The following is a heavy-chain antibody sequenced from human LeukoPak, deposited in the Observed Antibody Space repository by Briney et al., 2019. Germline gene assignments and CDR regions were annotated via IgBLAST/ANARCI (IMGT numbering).Heavy chain of an antibody. D-gene: IGHD1-26*01. V-gene: IGHV3-48*04. CDR1: GFTFSNYS. J-gene: IGHJ4*02. Sequence: GGSLRLSCAASGFTFSNYSMNWVRQAPGEGLEWVSYISSLSGTIYYADSVKGRFTISRDNAKNSLYLQMNSLRAEDTAVYYCARVIRGGATTKVSDYWGQGTLVTVSS. CDR2: ISSLSGTI. CDR3: ARVIRGGATTKVSDY.